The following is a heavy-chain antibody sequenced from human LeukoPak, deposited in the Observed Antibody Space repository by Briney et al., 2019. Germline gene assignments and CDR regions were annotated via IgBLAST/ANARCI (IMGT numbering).Heavy chain of an antibody. CDR3: AKNGYGDPIDY. D-gene: IGHD4-17*01. V-gene: IGHV3-23*01. J-gene: IGHJ4*02. CDR2: VSETGDGT. Sequence: SGGSLRLSCAVSGFSFSSYAMSWVRQAPGKGLEWVSTVSETGDGTYYADSVKGRFIISRDNSKNTFYLQMDSLRADDTAMYYCAKNGYGDPIDYWGQGTLVTVSS. CDR1: GFSFSSYA.